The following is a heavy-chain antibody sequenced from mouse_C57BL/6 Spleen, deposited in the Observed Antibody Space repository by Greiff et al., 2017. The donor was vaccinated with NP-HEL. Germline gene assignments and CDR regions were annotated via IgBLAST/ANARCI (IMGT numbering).Heavy chain of an antibody. Sequence: DVKLVESGGGLVKPGGSLKLSCAASGFTFSSYAMSWVRQTPEKRLEWVATISDGGSYTYYPDNVKGRFTISRDNAKNNLYLQMSHLKSEDTAMYYCARDPSDGYYDYWGQGTTLTVSS. V-gene: IGHV5-4*01. CDR3: ARDPSDGYYDY. J-gene: IGHJ2*01. CDR2: ISDGGSYT. CDR1: GFTFSSYA. D-gene: IGHD2-3*01.